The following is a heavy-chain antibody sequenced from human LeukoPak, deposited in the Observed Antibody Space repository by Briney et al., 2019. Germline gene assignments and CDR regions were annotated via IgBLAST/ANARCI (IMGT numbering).Heavy chain of an antibody. D-gene: IGHD3-22*01. CDR1: GGSTSSSGYS. J-gene: IGHJ5*02. Sequence: PSQTLSLTCAVAGGSTSSSGYSWSWIRQPPGKGLEWIGYIYHSESTYYNPSLKSRVTISVDRSKSQFSLKLSSVTAGDTAVYYCARGGRGSRRYDSSLVFGNWFDPWGQRALGTVSP. V-gene: IGHV4-30-2*01. CDR3: ARGGRGSRRYDSSLVFGNWFDP. CDR2: IYHSEST.